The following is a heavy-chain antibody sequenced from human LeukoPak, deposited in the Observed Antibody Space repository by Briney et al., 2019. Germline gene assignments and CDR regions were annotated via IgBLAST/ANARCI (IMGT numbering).Heavy chain of an antibody. CDR2: ISGSGGST. Sequence: GGSLRLSCAASGFTFSSYAMSWVRQAPGKGLEWVSAISGSGGSTYYADSVKGRFTISRDNSKNTLYLQMNSLRAEDTAVYYCAKTALLLAAAGTIFDYWGQGTLVTVSS. V-gene: IGHV3-23*01. CDR1: GFTFSSYA. CDR3: AKTALLLAAAGTIFDY. D-gene: IGHD6-13*01. J-gene: IGHJ4*02.